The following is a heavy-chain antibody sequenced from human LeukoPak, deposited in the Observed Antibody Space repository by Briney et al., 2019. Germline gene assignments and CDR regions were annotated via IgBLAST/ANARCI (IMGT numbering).Heavy chain of an antibody. J-gene: IGHJ3*02. D-gene: IGHD3-22*01. CDR1: GFTFSSYA. CDR2: INHSGST. CDR3: ARQVFITMIVVVPDTADAFDI. V-gene: IGHV4-34*01. Sequence: GSLRLSCAASGFTFSSYAMSWVRQAPGKGLEWIGEINHSGSTNYNPSLKSRVTISVDTSKNQFSLKLSSVTAADTAVYYCARQVFITMIVVVPDTADAFDIWGQGTMVTVSS.